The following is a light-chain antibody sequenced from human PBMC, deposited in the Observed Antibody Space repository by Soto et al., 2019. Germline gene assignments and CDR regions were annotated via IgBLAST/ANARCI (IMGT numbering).Light chain of an antibody. CDR1: QSVKNNY. Sequence: EIVLKQSPDTLSLSPGERATLSCRASQSVKNNYLAWYQQKPGQAPRFLIYDASSRATGIPDRFSGSGLGTDFTLTISRLEPEDFAVYYCQQYGSTPLTFGGGTKVDIK. J-gene: IGKJ4*01. CDR2: DAS. CDR3: QQYGSTPLT. V-gene: IGKV3-20*01.